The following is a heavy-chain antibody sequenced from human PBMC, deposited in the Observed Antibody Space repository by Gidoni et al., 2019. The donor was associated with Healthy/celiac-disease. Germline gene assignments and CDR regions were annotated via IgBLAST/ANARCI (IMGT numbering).Heavy chain of an antibody. V-gene: IGHV5-10-1*03. CDR2: IDHSDSYT. CDR1: GYSFTSYW. J-gene: IGHJ6*02. D-gene: IGHD6-6*01. Sequence: EVQLVQSGAEVKKPGESLRISCKGSGYSFTSYWISWVRQMPGKGLEWMGRIDHSDSYTNYSPSFQGHVTISADKSISTAYLQWRSLKASDTAMYYCARRQEYRYSDYYYYGMDVWGHGTTVTVSS. CDR3: ARRQEYRYSDYYYYGMDV.